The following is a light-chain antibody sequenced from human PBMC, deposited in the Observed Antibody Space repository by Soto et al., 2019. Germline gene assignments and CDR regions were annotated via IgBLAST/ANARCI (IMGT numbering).Light chain of an antibody. CDR1: SSDVGGYNY. J-gene: IGLJ3*02. Sequence: QSVLTQPPSASGSPGQSVTISCTGTSSDVGGYNYVSWYQQHPGKAPKLMIYEVTKRPSGVPDRFSGSKSGNTASLTVSGLLAEDEAHYYCSSHAGINNVVFGGGTKLTVL. CDR3: SSHAGINNVV. CDR2: EVT. V-gene: IGLV2-8*01.